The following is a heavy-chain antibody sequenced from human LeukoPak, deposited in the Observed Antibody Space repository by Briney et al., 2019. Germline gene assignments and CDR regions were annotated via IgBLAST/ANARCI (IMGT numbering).Heavy chain of an antibody. J-gene: IGHJ4*02. Sequence: GGSLRLSCAASGFTFSSYWMHWVRQAPGKGLVWVSSINSDGTTTTYADSVKGRFTMSRDKAKTTLYLQMNSLRAEDTAVYYCARDFRSGKGYWGQGTLVTVSS. CDR1: GFTFSSYW. CDR2: INSDGTTT. D-gene: IGHD3-10*01. V-gene: IGHV3-74*01. CDR3: ARDFRSGKGY.